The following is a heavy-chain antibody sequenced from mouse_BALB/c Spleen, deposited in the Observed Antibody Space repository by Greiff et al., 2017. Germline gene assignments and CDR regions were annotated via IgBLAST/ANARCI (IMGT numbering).Heavy chain of an antibody. D-gene: IGHD1-1*01. Sequence: EVQRVESGGGLVQPKGSLKLSCAASGFTFNTYAMNWVRQAPGKGLEWVARIRSKSNNYATYYADSVKDRFTISRDDSQSMLYLQMNNLKTEDTAMYYCVSTVVAPYWGQGTLVTVSA. J-gene: IGHJ3*01. CDR2: IRSKSNNYAT. CDR1: GFTFNTYA. CDR3: VSTVVAPY. V-gene: IGHV10-1*02.